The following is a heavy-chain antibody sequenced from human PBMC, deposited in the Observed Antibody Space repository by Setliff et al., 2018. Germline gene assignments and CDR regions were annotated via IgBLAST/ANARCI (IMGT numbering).Heavy chain of an antibody. CDR2: IYTSGNT. Sequence: SETLSLTCTVSGGSISSGSYYWNWIRQPAGKGLEWIGRIYTSGNTNYNPSLKSRVTISVDTSKNQFSLKLSSVTAADTAVYYWARGGGGKPFDYWGQGTLVTVSS. CDR1: GGSISSGSYY. V-gene: IGHV4-61*02. J-gene: IGHJ4*02. D-gene: IGHD2-15*01. CDR3: ARGGGGKPFDY.